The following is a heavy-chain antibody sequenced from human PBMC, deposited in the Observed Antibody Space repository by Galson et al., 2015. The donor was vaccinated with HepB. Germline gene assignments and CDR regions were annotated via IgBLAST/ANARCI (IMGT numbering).Heavy chain of an antibody. D-gene: IGHD4-17*01. CDR2: ISGSGGST. CDR1: GFTFSSYA. CDR3: AKERAPTVTTWGYAFDI. J-gene: IGHJ3*02. V-gene: IGHV3-23*01. Sequence: SLRLSCAASGFTFSSYAMSWVRQAPGKGLEWVSAISGSGGSTYYADSVKGRFTISRDNSKNTLYLQMNSLRAEDTAVYYCAKERAPTVTTWGYAFDIWGQGTMVTVSS.